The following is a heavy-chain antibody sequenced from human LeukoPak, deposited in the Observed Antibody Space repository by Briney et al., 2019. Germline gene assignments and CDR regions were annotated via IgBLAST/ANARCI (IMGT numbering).Heavy chain of an antibody. V-gene: IGHV4-39*01. CDR3: AQSLGSSNWIGNWFDP. J-gene: IGHJ5*02. CDR1: DGSISSSSHS. Sequence: PSETLSLTCGVSDGSISSSSHSWGWIRQPPGKGLEWTGSIYYTGRTYYNPSLKSRVTISVDTSKNQFSLKLSSVTAADTAVYYCAQSLGSSNWIGNWFDPWGQGTLVTVSS. CDR2: IYYTGRT. D-gene: IGHD6-13*01.